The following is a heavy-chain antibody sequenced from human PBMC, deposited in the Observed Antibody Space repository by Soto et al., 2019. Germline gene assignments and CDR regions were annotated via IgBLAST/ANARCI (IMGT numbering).Heavy chain of an antibody. CDR1: GYTFTSYG. V-gene: IGHV1-18*01. D-gene: IGHD3-22*01. CDR2: ISAYNGNT. J-gene: IGHJ6*02. CDR3: ARAYYYDSSGYYYYYYYGMDV. Sequence: QVQLVQSGAEVKKPGASVKVSCKASGYTFTSYGISWVRQAPGQGLEWMGWISAYNGNTNYAQKLKGRVTMTPDTSTSTAYMELRSLRSDDTAVYYCARAYYYDSSGYYYYYYYGMDVWGQGTTVTVSS.